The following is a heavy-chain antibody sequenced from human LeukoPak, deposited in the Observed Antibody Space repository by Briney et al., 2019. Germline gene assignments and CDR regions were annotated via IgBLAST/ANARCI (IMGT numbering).Heavy chain of an antibody. CDR2: IKQDGSEK. D-gene: IGHD1-26*01. J-gene: IGHJ4*02. CDR1: GFTFSSYG. V-gene: IGHV3-7*01. Sequence: PGGSLRLSCAASGFTFSSYGMHWVRQAPGKGLEWVANIKQDGSEKYYVDSVKGRFTISRDNAKNSLYLQMNSLRAEDTAVYYCARENGVGATEDFDYWGQGTLVTVSS. CDR3: ARENGVGATEDFDY.